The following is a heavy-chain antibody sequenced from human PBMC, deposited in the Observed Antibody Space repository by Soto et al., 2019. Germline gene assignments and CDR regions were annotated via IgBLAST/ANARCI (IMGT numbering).Heavy chain of an antibody. Sequence: PGGSLRLSCAASGFTFSGYGMHWVRQAPGKGLEWVAVISYDGSNKYYADSVKGRFTISRDNSKNTLYLQMNSLRAEDTAVYYCAKDPPSYYYDSSGYYPFDYWGQGTLVTVSS. J-gene: IGHJ4*02. D-gene: IGHD3-22*01. CDR3: AKDPPSYYYDSSGYYPFDY. CDR2: ISYDGSNK. V-gene: IGHV3-30*18. CDR1: GFTFSGYG.